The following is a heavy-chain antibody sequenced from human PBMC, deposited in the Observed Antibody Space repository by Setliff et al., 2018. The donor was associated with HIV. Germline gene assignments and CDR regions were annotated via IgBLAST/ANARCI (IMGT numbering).Heavy chain of an antibody. CDR1: GASISSTNW. D-gene: IGHD3-22*01. CDR3: ASSRGFYALPS. J-gene: IGHJ5*02. V-gene: IGHV4-4*02. Sequence: SETLSFTCAVSGASISSTNWWTWVRQSPGEGLEWIGEIYHSGTIYYNPSLKSRVTISLDKSNNQFSLNLRSVTAADTAVYYCASSRGFYALPSWGQGTLVTVSS. CDR2: IYHSGTI.